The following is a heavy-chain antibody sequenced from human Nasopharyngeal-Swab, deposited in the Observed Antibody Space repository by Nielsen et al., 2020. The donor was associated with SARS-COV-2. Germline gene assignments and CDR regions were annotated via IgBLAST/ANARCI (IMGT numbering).Heavy chain of an antibody. Sequence: ASVKVSCKASGGTFTSYYMHWVRQAPGQGLEWMGIINPSGGSTSYAQKFQGRVTMTRDTSTSTVYMELSSLRSEDTAVYYCARDRITMVRGVISLTNWFDPWGQGTLVTVSS. CDR2: INPSGGST. J-gene: IGHJ5*02. V-gene: IGHV1-46*01. CDR1: GGTFTSYY. D-gene: IGHD3-10*01. CDR3: ARDRITMVRGVISLTNWFDP.